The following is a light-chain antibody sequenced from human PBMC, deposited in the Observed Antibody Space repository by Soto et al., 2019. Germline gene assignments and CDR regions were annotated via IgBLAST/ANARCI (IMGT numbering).Light chain of an antibody. Sequence: MAQTPLSLSVPPGQPTSISCKSSQSLLHITGETFLFWYLQKPGQSPQLLIYEVSTRVYGVPDRFSGSGSGTDFILVISRADTDTVVIYSSNSSKLILPTVRQGRR. CDR2: EVS. J-gene: IGKJ5*01. CDR1: QSLLHITGETF. CDR3: NSSKLILPT. V-gene: IGKV2-29*01.